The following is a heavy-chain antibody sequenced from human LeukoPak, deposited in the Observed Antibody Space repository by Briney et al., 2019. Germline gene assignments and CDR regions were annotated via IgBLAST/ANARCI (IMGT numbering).Heavy chain of an antibody. CDR1: GYTFTGYY. CDR2: INPNSGGT. CDR3: ARHDDEGYGPDY. V-gene: IGHV1-2*02. D-gene: IGHD5-12*01. Sequence: ASVKVSCKASGYTFTGYYMHWVRQAPGRGLEWMGWINPNSGGTNYAQKFQGRVTMTRDTSISTAYMELSRLRSDDTAVYYCARHDDEGYGPDYWGQGTLVTVSS. J-gene: IGHJ4*02.